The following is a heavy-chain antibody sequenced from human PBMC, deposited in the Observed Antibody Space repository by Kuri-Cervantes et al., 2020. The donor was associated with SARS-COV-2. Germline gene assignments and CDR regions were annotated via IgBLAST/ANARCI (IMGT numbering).Heavy chain of an antibody. CDR3: QAQLTFGGVFAQDDY. Sequence: GGSLRLSCAASGFTFSSYGMNWVRQAPGKGLEWVSYISSSSSTIYYADSVKGRFTISRDNSKNTLYLQMNSLRAEDTAVYYCQAQLTFGGVFAQDDYWGQGTLVTVSS. J-gene: IGHJ4*02. CDR2: ISSSSSTI. D-gene: IGHD3-16*02. CDR1: GFTFSSYG. V-gene: IGHV3-48*01.